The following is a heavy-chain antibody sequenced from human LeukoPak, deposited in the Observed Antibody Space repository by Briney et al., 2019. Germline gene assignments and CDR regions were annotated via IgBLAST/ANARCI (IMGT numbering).Heavy chain of an antibody. CDR3: ARSHLWFGEFDYYYYMDV. Sequence: PSETLSLTCAVYGGSFSGYYWSWIRQPPGKGLEWIGEINHSGSTNYNPSLKSRVTISVDTSKNQFSLKLSSVTAADTAVYYCARSHLWFGEFDYYYYMDVWGKGTTVTISS. D-gene: IGHD3-10*01. V-gene: IGHV4-34*01. CDR2: INHSGST. CDR1: GGSFSGYY. J-gene: IGHJ6*03.